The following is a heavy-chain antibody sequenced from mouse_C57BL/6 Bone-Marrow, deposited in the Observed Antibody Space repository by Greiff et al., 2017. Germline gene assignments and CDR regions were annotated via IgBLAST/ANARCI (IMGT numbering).Heavy chain of an antibody. J-gene: IGHJ3*01. CDR2: ISSGGSYT. Sequence: EVKLEESGGDLVKPGGSLKLSCAASGFTFSSYGMSWVRQTPGKRLEWVAPISSGGSYTYYPDSVKGRFTISRDNAKNTLYLQMSSLKSEDTAMYYCARRYYGSFAYWGQGTLVTVSA. CDR3: ARRYYGSFAY. V-gene: IGHV5-6*02. D-gene: IGHD1-1*01. CDR1: GFTFSSYG.